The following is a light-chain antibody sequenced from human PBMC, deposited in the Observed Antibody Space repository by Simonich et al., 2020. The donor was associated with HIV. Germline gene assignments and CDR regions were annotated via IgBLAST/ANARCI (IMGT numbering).Light chain of an antibody. V-gene: IGKV4-1*01. CDR1: QNILYNSNNKNY. CDR3: QQYYSTPWT. J-gene: IGKJ1*01. CDR2: WPS. Sequence: DIVMTQSPDSLAVSLGERATINCKSNQNILYNSNNKNYLAWYQQKPGQPPKRLIYWPSTRESGVPDRFSGSGSGTDFTLTISSLQAEDVAVYYCQQYYSTPWTFGQGTKVEIK.